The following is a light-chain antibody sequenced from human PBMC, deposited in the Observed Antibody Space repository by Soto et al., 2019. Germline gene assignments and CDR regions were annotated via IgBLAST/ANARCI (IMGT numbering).Light chain of an antibody. CDR3: QQRSLWPIT. J-gene: IGKJ5*01. CDR1: QTISTN. CDR2: DAS. Sequence: TTSPVALSLTPRERATLYCRASQTISTNLAWYQQKPGQAPRLLIYDASYRATGFPARFSGSGSGADFALTITRVEPDDGAIYYCQQRSLWPITDGEGTRLEI. V-gene: IGKV3-11*01.